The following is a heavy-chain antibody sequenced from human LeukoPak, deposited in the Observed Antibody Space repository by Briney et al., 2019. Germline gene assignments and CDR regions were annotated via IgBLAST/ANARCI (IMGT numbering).Heavy chain of an antibody. J-gene: IGHJ5*02. Sequence: ASVKVSCKATGGTFSSYAISWVRQAPGQGLEWMGGIIPIFGTANYAQKLQGRVTLTADESTSTAYMELSSLRSEDTAVYYCERDIYYDSSGYTWGQGTLVTVSS. V-gene: IGHV1-69*13. D-gene: IGHD3-22*01. CDR1: GGTFSSYA. CDR3: ERDIYYDSSGYT. CDR2: IIPIFGTA.